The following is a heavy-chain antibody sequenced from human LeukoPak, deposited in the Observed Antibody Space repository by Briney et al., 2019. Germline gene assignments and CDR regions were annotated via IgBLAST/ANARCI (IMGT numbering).Heavy chain of an antibody. CDR3: ARAGGYASSWAY. J-gene: IGHJ4*02. CDR2: IKQDGSEK. CDR1: GFTFSGYW. D-gene: IGHD5-12*01. V-gene: IGHV3-7*01. Sequence: PGGSLRLSCAASGFTFSGYWMSWVRQAPGKGLEWVANIKQDGSEKNYVDSVKGRFTISRDNAKNSLELQMNNLRDEDTAVYYCARAGGYASSWAYWGQGTLVTVSS.